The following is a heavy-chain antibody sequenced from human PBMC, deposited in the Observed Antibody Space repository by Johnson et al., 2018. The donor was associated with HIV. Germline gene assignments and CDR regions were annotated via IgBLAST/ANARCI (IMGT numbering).Heavy chain of an antibody. D-gene: IGHD3-16*01. CDR2: IYMGGSV. CDR1: GFNVSSNY. CDR3: AREWGEGAFDI. J-gene: IGHJ3*02. V-gene: IGHV3-66*01. Sequence: VQLVESGGGLVQPGGSLRLSCVVSGFNVSSNYMSWVRQAPGKGLEWVSVIYMGGSVYYVDSVKGRFLISRDNSKNTVFLHMNSLRAEDTAVYYCAREWGEGAFDIWGQGTMVTVSS.